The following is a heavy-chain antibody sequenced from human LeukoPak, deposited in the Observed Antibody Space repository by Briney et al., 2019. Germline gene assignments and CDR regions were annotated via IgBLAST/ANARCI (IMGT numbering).Heavy chain of an antibody. CDR3: ATSESAGYSYGYGDFDY. Sequence: GESLKISCKGSGYSFTSYCIGWVRQMPGKGLEWMGIIYPGDSDTRYSPSFQGQVTISADKSISTAYLQWSSLKASDTAMYYCATSESAGYSYGYGDFDYWGQGTLVTVSS. CDR1: GYSFTSYC. D-gene: IGHD5-18*01. J-gene: IGHJ4*02. V-gene: IGHV5-51*03. CDR2: IYPGDSDT.